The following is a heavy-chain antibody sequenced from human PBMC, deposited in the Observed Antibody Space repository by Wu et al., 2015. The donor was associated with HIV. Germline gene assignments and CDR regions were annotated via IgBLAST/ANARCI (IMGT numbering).Heavy chain of an antibody. CDR1: GYSFTGYY. CDR2: MNPNSGGT. J-gene: IGHJ4*02. V-gene: IGHV1-2*02. D-gene: IGHD3-10*01. Sequence: QVQLVQSGAEVKKPGASVKVSCKASGYSFTGYYIHWVRQAPGQGLEWMGWMNPNSGGTTYAQKFQGRVTMTRDTSINTAYLELSSLRSDDTAVYYCARLWFGDLGADYWGQGTLVTVS. CDR3: ARLWFGDLGADY.